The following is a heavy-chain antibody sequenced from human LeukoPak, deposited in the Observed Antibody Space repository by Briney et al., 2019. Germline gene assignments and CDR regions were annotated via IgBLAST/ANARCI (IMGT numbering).Heavy chain of an antibody. V-gene: IGHV4-38-2*02. Sequence: PSETLSLTCTVSGYSISSGYYWGWIRQPPGKGLEWIGSIYYSGSTYYKSSLKSRITFSVDTSKNQFSLKLSSVTAADTAVYYCARTTEGYCRGRSCYSYYYYMDVWGKGTTVTVSS. J-gene: IGHJ6*03. D-gene: IGHD2-15*01. CDR2: IYYSGST. CDR1: GYSISSGYY. CDR3: ARTTEGYCRGRSCYSYYYYMDV.